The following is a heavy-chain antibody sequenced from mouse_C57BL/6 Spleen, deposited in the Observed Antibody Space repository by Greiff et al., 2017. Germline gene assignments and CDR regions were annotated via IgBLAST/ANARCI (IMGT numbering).Heavy chain of an antibody. CDR3: AREDGYKYYFVY. Sequence: QVQLQQPGAELVKPGASVKMSCKASGYTFTSYWITWVKQRPGQGLEWIGDIYPGSGSTNYNEKFKSKATLTVDTSSSTAYMQLSSLTSEDSAVYYCAREDGYKYYFVYWGEGTTLTVSS. D-gene: IGHD2-3*01. CDR1: GYTFTSYW. V-gene: IGHV1-55*01. CDR2: IYPGSGST. J-gene: IGHJ2*01.